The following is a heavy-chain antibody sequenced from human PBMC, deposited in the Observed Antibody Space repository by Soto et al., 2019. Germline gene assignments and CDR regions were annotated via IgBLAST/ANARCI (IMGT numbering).Heavy chain of an antibody. CDR3: ARNTSTYFAS. CDR1: GYSISNGDY. J-gene: IGHJ4*02. Sequence: PSETQSLTCAVSGYSISNGDYWGWIRQAPGKGLEWIGSAYYSGSTHYAPSLRGRIAISGDTLKNQFSLRLPSLTASDTAKLFFARNTSTYFASWDKVTPAAISS. V-gene: IGHV4-38-2*01. CDR2: AYYSGST.